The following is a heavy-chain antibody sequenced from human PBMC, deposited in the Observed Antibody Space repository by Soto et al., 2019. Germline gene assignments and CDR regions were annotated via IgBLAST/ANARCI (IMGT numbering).Heavy chain of an antibody. CDR1: GGSISSGGYY. D-gene: IGHD3-10*01. CDR2: IYYSGST. Sequence: SETLSLTCTVSGGSISSGGYYWSWIRQHPGKGLEWIGYIYYSGSTYYNPSLKSRVTISVDTSKNQFSLKLSSVTAADTAVYYCARDRGFVPYYFDYWGQGTLVTVS. CDR3: ARDRGFVPYYFDY. J-gene: IGHJ4*02. V-gene: IGHV4-31*03.